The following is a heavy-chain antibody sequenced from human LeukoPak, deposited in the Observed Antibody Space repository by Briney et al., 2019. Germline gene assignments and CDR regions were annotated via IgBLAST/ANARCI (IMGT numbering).Heavy chain of an antibody. J-gene: IGHJ5*02. Sequence: SETLSLTCTVSGYSISSGYYWGWIRQPPGKGLEWIGSIYHSGSSYYNLSLKSRVTISVDTSKNQFSLKLSSVTAAATAVYYCARVSYNDYGRPNWFDPWGLGTLVTVSS. CDR3: ARVSYNDYGRPNWFDP. V-gene: IGHV4-38-2*02. CDR2: IYHSGSS. CDR1: GYSISSGYY. D-gene: IGHD4-17*01.